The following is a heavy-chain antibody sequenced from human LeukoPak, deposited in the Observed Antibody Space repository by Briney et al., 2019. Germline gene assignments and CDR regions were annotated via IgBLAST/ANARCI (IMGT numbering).Heavy chain of an antibody. CDR1: GYTFTGYY. J-gene: IGHJ4*02. CDR2: INPNSGGT. Sequence: GASVKVSCKTSGYTFTGYYMHWVRQAPGQGLEWMGWINPNSGGTHYAQKFQGRVTMTRDTSISTAYMELSRLRSDDTAVYYCARAVDVEMATELDYWGQGTLVTVSS. V-gene: IGHV1-2*02. D-gene: IGHD5-24*01. CDR3: ARAVDVEMATELDY.